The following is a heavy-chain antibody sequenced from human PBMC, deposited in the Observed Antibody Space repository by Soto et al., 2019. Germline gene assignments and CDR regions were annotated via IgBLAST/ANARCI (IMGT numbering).Heavy chain of an antibody. D-gene: IGHD5-18*01. CDR3: AKDKWAAMAHYYYYGIDV. J-gene: IGHJ6*02. CDR1: GFTFSSYA. Sequence: GGSLRLSCAASGFTFSSYAMSWVRQAPGKGLEWVSAISGSGGSTYYADSVKGRFTISRDNSKNTLYLQMNSLRAEDTAVYYCAKDKWAAMAHYYYYGIDVWGQGTTVTVSS. CDR2: ISGSGGST. V-gene: IGHV3-23*01.